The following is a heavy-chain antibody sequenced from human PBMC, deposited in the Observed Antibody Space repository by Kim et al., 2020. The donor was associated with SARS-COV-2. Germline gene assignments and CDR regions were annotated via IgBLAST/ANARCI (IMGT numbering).Heavy chain of an antibody. CDR3: ATALEEDSGYGCYYY. Sequence: GGSLRLSCAASGFTFSSYTMHWVRQAPGKGLEWVSVISCSSSNIYYADSVKGRFTISRDNAKNSLYLQMNSLRAEDTVVYYCATALEEDSGYGCYYY. CDR2: ISCSSSNI. D-gene: IGHD5-12*01. V-gene: IGHV3-21*01. J-gene: IGHJ6*01. CDR1: GFTFSSYT.